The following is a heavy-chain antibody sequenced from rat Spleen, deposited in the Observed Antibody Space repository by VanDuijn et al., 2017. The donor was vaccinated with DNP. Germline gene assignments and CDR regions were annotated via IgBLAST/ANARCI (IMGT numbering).Heavy chain of an antibody. J-gene: IGHJ3*01. CDR1: GFTFSDYY. Sequence: EVQLVESGGGLVQPGRSLKLSCAASGFTFSDYYMAWVRQAPTKGLEWVATISTSGGSTFYRHSVKGRFTISRDNAESTLYLQMNSLRSEDTATYYCATGVYGGYEDWFPYWGRGILVTVSS. D-gene: IGHD1-11*01. V-gene: IGHV5-27*01. CDR2: ISTSGGST. CDR3: ATGVYGGYEDWFPY.